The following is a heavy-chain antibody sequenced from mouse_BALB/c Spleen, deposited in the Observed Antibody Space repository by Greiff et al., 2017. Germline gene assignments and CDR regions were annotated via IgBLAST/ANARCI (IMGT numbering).Heavy chain of an antibody. CDR1: GYTFTDYE. Sequence: VQLQQSGAELVRPGASVTLSCKASGYTFTDYEMHWVKQPPVHGLEWIGAIDPETGGTAYNQKFKGKATLTADKSSSTAYMELRSLTSEDSAVYYCTRSGGLLRYFDVWGAGTTVTVSS. CDR3: TRSGGLLRYFDV. V-gene: IGHV1-15*01. J-gene: IGHJ1*01. D-gene: IGHD2-13*01. CDR2: IDPETGGT.